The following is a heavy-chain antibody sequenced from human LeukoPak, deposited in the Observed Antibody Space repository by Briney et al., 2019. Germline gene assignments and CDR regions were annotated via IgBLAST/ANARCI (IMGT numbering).Heavy chain of an antibody. J-gene: IGHJ4*02. Sequence: ASVKVSCKASGYTFTSYDINWVRQATGQGLEWMGWMNPNSGNTGYAQKFQGRVTITADKSTSTAYMELSSLRSEDTAVYYCARVAGIAASYWGQGTLVTVSS. CDR2: MNPNSGNT. CDR3: ARVAGIAASY. CDR1: GYTFTSYD. V-gene: IGHV1-8*01. D-gene: IGHD6-13*01.